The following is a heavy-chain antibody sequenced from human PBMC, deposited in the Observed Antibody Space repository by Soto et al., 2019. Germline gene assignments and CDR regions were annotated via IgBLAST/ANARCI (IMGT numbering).Heavy chain of an antibody. D-gene: IGHD6-19*01. Sequence: GESLKISCKGSGYSFTSYWIGWVRQMPVKGLEWMGIIYPGDSDTRYSPSFQGQVTISADKSISTAYLQWSSLKASDTAMYYCARGGSGWGRPDWYFDLWGRGTLVTVSS. V-gene: IGHV5-51*01. CDR2: IYPGDSDT. CDR1: GYSFTSYW. J-gene: IGHJ2*01. CDR3: ARGGSGWGRPDWYFDL.